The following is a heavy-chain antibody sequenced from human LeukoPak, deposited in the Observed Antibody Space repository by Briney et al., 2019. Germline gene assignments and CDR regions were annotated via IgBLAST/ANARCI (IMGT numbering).Heavy chain of an antibody. J-gene: IGHJ4*02. V-gene: IGHV3-15*01. CDR2: IKSKTDGGTT. CDR3: TTVTAIRALDY. Sequence: AGGSLRLSCAASGFTFSNAWMSWVRQAPGKGLEWVGRIKSKTDGGTTDYAAPVKSRFTISRDDSKNTLYLQMNSLKTEDTAVYYCTTVTAIRALDYWGQGTLVTVSS. D-gene: IGHD5-12*01. CDR1: GFTFSNAW.